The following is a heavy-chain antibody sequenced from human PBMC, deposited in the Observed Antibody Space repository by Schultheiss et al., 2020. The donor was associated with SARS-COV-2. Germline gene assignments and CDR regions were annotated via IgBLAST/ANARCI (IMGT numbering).Heavy chain of an antibody. CDR3: TTDLPHMITFGGVIVRDY. J-gene: IGHJ4*02. CDR2: ISWNSGSI. Sequence: GGSLRLSCVVSGFTFDDYAMHWVRQAPGKGLEWVSGISWNSGSIGYADSVKGRFTISRDNAKNSLYLQMNSLRAEDMALYYCTTDLPHMITFGGVIVRDYWGQGTLVTVSS. CDR1: GFTFDDYA. D-gene: IGHD3-16*02. V-gene: IGHV3-9*03.